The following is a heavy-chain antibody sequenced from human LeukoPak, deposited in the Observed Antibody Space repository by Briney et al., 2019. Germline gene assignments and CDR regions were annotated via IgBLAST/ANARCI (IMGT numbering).Heavy chain of an antibody. CDR3: ARGLTPEYRTEKVAGTFDY. V-gene: IGHV3-23*01. J-gene: IGHJ4*02. CDR1: GFTFSSYA. CDR2: ISGSGGST. Sequence: PGGSQRLSCAASGFTFSSYAMSWVRQAPGKGLEWVSAISGSGGSTYYADSVKGRFTISRDNSKNTLYLQMNSLRAEDTAVYYCARGLTPEYRTEKVAGTFDYWGQGTLVTVSS. D-gene: IGHD6-19*01.